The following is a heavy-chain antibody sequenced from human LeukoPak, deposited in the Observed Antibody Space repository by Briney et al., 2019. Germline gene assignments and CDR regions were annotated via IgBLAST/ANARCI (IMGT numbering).Heavy chain of an antibody. V-gene: IGHV3-23*01. CDR2: MSGSGGST. CDR1: GFTFSSYA. Sequence: PGGSLRLSCAASGFTFSSYAMSWVRQAPGKGLEWVSSMSGSGGSTYYADSVKGWFTISRDDFKNTLYLQMNSLRAEDTAVYYCARVRYGELDVWGQGTTVTVSS. CDR3: ARVRYGELDV. J-gene: IGHJ6*02. D-gene: IGHD4-17*01.